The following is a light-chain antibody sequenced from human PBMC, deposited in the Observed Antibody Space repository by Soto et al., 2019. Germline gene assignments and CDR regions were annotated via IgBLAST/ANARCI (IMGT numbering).Light chain of an antibody. V-gene: IGLV2-8*01. J-gene: IGLJ2*01. CDR1: SGDVGDDKY. CDR2: DVT. CDR3: SSFAGSPVV. Sequence: QSVLTQPPSASGSPGQSVTISCTGTSGDVGDDKYVSWYQQYPGKAPKLMIYDVTQRPSGVPDRFSGSKSGNTASLTVSGLQAEDEADYYCSSFAGSPVVFGGGTKLTVL.